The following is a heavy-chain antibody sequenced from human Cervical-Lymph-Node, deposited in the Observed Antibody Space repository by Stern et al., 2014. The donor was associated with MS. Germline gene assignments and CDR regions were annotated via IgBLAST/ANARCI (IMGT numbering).Heavy chain of an antibody. D-gene: IGHD2-2*01. CDR2: ISSSSYYI. CDR3: ARGVCSSTSCYGDYYYGMDV. CDR1: GFTFSTYT. V-gene: IGHV3-21*01. Sequence: EMQLVESGGGLVKPGGSLRLSCAASGFTFSTYTMNWVRQAPGKGLEWVSSISSSSYYIYYADSVKGRFTISRDNAKNSLYLQMNSLRAEDTAVYYCARGVCSSTSCYGDYYYGMDVWGQGTTVTVSS. J-gene: IGHJ6*02.